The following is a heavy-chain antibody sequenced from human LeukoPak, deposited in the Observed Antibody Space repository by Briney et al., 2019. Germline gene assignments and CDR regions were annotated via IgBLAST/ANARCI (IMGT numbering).Heavy chain of an antibody. CDR3: AKGGITMIVVVGIN. J-gene: IGHJ4*02. D-gene: IGHD3-22*01. V-gene: IGHV3-74*01. CDR1: GFTFSGSA. CDR2: INSDGSST. Sequence: GGSLRLSCAASGFTFSGSAMHWVRQASGKGLEWVSLINSDGSSTTYADSVKGRFTISRDNSKNTLYLQMNSLRAEDTAVYYCAKGGITMIVVVGINWGQGTLVTVSS.